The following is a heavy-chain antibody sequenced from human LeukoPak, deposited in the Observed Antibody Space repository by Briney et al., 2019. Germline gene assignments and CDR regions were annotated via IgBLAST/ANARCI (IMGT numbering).Heavy chain of an antibody. V-gene: IGHV7-4-1*02. CDR1: GYTFTSYA. J-gene: IGHJ6*02. Sequence: ASVKVSCKASGYTFTSYAMNWVRQAPGQGLEWMGWINTNTGNPTYAQGFTGRFVFSLDTSVSTAYLQISSLKAEDTAVYYCARDGSWVYSSYYYGMDVWGQGTTVTVSS. CDR2: INTNTGNP. D-gene: IGHD6-13*01. CDR3: ARDGSWVYSSYYYGMDV.